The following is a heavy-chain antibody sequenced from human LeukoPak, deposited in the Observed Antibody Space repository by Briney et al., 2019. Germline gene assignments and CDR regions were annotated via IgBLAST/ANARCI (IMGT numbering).Heavy chain of an antibody. V-gene: IGHV1-46*01. J-gene: IGHJ3*02. D-gene: IGHD2-15*01. CDR2: INPSGGST. Sequence: ASVKVSCKASGYTFTSYYMHWVRQAPGQGLEWMGIINPSGGSTSYAQKFQGRVTMTRDTSTSTVYMEPRSLRSEDTAVYYCARVVKVAATWALGAFDIWGQGTMVTVSS. CDR1: GYTFTSYY. CDR3: ARVVKVAATWALGAFDI.